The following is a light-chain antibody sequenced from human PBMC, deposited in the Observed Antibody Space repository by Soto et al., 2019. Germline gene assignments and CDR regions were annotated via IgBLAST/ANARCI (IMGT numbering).Light chain of an antibody. CDR3: CSYAGSYTPNYV. J-gene: IGLJ1*01. V-gene: IGLV2-14*02. CDR1: SSDVGGSGL. Sequence: QSALTQPASVSGSPGQSITISCTGTSSDVGGSGLVSWYQFHPGKAPKLLIFEGFKRPSGVSNRFSGSKSGSTASLTISGLQAEDEADYYCCSYAGSYTPNYVFGTGTKLTVL. CDR2: EGF.